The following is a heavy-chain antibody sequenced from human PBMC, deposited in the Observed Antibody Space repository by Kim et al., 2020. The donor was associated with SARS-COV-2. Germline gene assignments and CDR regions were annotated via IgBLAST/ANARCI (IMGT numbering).Heavy chain of an antibody. V-gene: IGHV5-10-1*01. D-gene: IGHD1-26*01. Sequence: GESLKISCKGSGYSFTSFWIIWVRQMPGKGLEWMGRIDPSDTYTNYSPSFQGHVTVSADKAISTAYLKWSSLKASDIAMHYCARLGSLADIDGFDIWGQGTMVTVSS. J-gene: IGHJ3*02. CDR3: ARLGSLADIDGFDI. CDR2: IDPSDTYT. CDR1: GYSFTSFW.